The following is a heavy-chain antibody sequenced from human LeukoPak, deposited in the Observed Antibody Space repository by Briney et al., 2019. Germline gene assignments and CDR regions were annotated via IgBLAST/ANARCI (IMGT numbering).Heavy chain of an antibody. CDR1: GYTFTSYD. V-gene: IGHV1-8*03. J-gene: IGHJ6*03. CDR2: MNPNSGNT. Sequence: ASVKVSCKASGYTFTSYDINWVRQATGQGLEWMGWMNPNSGNTGYAQKFQGRVTITRNTSISTAYMELSSLRSEDTAVYYCARGVMTAAGYYYYYYYMDVWGKGTTVTISS. D-gene: IGHD6-13*01. CDR3: ARGVMTAAGYYYYYYYMDV.